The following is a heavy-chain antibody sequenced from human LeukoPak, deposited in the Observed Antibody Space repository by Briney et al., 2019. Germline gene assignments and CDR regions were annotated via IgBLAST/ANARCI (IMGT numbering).Heavy chain of an antibody. D-gene: IGHD3-9*01. Sequence: PSETLSLTCAVSGGSLSGHFWSWMRQSPGRGLEWIGEINDSGSADYNPLFKSRVTISMETSKDQFSLKLSSVTAADTAVYSCARGREFPEYGIRYYNGLALWGKGTTVTVSS. CDR3: ARGREFPEYGIRYYNGLAL. CDR1: GGSLSGHF. J-gene: IGHJ6*04. V-gene: IGHV4-34*01. CDR2: INDSGSA.